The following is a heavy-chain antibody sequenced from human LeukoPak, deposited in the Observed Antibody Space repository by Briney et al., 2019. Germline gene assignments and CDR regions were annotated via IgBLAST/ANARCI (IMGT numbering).Heavy chain of an antibody. CDR1: GYRFTTYW. D-gene: IGHD1-26*01. V-gene: IGHV5-51*01. CDR2: IQPADSQT. Sequence: GEPLKISCMGSGYRFTTYWIDLVRQVPGRGLEWMGLIQPADSQTRYNPSFQGQVTLSDDKSINTAYLQWSSLRPSDTAIYYCARRLRTGGFDIWGQGTEVTVSS. CDR3: ARRLRTGGFDI. J-gene: IGHJ3*02.